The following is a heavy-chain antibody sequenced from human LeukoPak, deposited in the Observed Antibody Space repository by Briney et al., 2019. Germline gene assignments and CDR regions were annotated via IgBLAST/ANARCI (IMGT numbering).Heavy chain of an antibody. CDR3: AKDPHDYGDYLSIVDY. CDR1: GFTFSSFA. J-gene: IGHJ4*02. V-gene: IGHV3-23*01. D-gene: IGHD4-17*01. CDR2: ICGSGGRT. Sequence: PGGSLRLSCAASGFTFSSFAMSWVRQTPGKGLEWVSAICGSGGRTYYADSVKGRFTIPRDNFKSTLYLQMNSLRAEDTAVYYCAKDPHDYGDYLSIVDYWGQGTLVTVSS.